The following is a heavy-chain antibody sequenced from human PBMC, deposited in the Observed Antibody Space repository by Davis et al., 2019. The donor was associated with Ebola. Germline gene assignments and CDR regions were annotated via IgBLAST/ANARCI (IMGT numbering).Heavy chain of an antibody. CDR3: AKDISSYGDYKDFYYYYGMDV. V-gene: IGHV3-30*18. CDR2: ISYDGSNK. CDR1: GFIFSNYG. J-gene: IGHJ6*04. D-gene: IGHD4-17*01. Sequence: GESLKISCAASGFIFSNYGMHWVRQAPGKGLEWVAVISYDGSNKYYADSVKGRFTISRDNSKNTLYLQMNSLRAEDTALYYCAKDISSYGDYKDFYYYYGMDVWGKGTTVTVSS.